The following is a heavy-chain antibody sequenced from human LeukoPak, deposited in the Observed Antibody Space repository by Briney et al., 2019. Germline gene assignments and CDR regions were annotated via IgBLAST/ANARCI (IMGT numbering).Heavy chain of an antibody. Sequence: SETLSLTCTVSGGSISPYYWSWIRQPPGKGLEWIGYIYYSGSTNYNPSLKSRVTISVDTSKNQFSLKLPSVTAADTAVYYCARHGGGGETYPRIFDYWGRGTLVTVSS. CDR3: ARHGGGGETYPRIFDY. D-gene: IGHD3-10*01. V-gene: IGHV4-59*08. CDR2: IYYSGST. CDR1: GGSISPYY. J-gene: IGHJ4*02.